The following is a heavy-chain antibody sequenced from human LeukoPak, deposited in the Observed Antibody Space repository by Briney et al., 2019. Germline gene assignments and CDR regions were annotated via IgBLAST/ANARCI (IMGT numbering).Heavy chain of an antibody. Sequence: GGSLRLSCAASGFTFSSYAMSWVRQGPGKGLEWVSAISGSGGSTYYADSVKGRFTISRDNSKNTLYLQMNSLRAEDTAVYYCAKDRSSGYVRVLDYWGQGTLVTVSS. D-gene: IGHD3-10*02. CDR3: AKDRSSGYVRVLDY. CDR1: GFTFSSYA. J-gene: IGHJ4*02. CDR2: ISGSGGST. V-gene: IGHV3-23*01.